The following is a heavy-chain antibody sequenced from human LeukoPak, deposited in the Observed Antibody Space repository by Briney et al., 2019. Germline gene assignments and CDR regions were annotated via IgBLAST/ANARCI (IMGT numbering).Heavy chain of an antibody. CDR1: GLTFNSYN. V-gene: IGHV3-48*02. J-gene: IGHJ4*02. Sequence: PGGSLRLSCAASGLTFNSYNMNWVRQAPGKGLEWVSYISSDSSTIFYADSVKGRSTISRDNVKNSLFLQLNSLRDEDTAMYYCARDEDAFGGQGTLVTVSS. CDR2: ISSDSSTI. CDR3: ARDEDAF.